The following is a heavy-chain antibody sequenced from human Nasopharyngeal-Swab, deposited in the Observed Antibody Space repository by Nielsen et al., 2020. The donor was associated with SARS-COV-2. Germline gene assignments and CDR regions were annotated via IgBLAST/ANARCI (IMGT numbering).Heavy chain of an antibody. Sequence: ASVKVSCKASGYTFTGYYMHWVRQAPGQGLERMGRINPNSGGTNYAQKFQGRVTMTRDTSISTAYMELSRLRSDDTAVYYCASGWYYYYGMDVWGQGTTVTVSS. CDR1: GYTFTGYY. V-gene: IGHV1-2*06. CDR2: INPNSGGT. CDR3: ASGWYYYYGMDV. D-gene: IGHD6-19*01. J-gene: IGHJ6*02.